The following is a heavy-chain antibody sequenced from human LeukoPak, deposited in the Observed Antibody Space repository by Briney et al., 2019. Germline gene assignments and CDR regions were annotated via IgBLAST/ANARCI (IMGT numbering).Heavy chain of an antibody. CDR1: GFTFSSYW. D-gene: IGHD3-16*02. Sequence: GGSLRLSCAASGFTFSSYWMRWVRQAPGKGLEWVSAISASGGSPYYVDSVKGRFTISRDNSKNTLYLQMKSLRAEDTAVYYCAKGDVITFGGLVVTFDYWGQGTLVTVSS. J-gene: IGHJ4*02. CDR2: ISASGGSP. CDR3: AKGDVITFGGLVVTFDY. V-gene: IGHV3-23*01.